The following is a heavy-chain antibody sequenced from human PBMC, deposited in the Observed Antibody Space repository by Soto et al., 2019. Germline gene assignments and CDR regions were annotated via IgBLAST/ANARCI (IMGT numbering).Heavy chain of an antibody. D-gene: IGHD2-21*01. CDR2: IYYSGST. Sequence: SETLSLTCTVSGGSISSGGYYWSWIRQHPGKGLEWIGYIYYSGSTYYNPSLKSRVTISVDTSKNQFSLKLSSVTAADTAVYYCARVPPTGDAAEYYMDVWGKGTTVTVSS. J-gene: IGHJ6*03. CDR1: GGSISSGGYY. CDR3: ARVPPTGDAAEYYMDV. V-gene: IGHV4-31*03.